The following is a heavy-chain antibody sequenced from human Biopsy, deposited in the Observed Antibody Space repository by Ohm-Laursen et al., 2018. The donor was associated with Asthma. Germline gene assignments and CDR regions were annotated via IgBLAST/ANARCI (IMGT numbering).Heavy chain of an antibody. CDR2: IHYSGST. D-gene: IGHD2-15*01. CDR3: AGFCSGGNWPDH. CDR1: GVSIRSYY. J-gene: IGHJ4*02. V-gene: IGHV4-59*01. Sequence: SETLSLTCAVSGVSIRSYYWTWIRQPPGKGLEWIGNIHYSGSTYSNPSLKSRVTISVDTSKKQISLRLSSVIAADTAVYYCAGFCSGGNWPDHWGQGTLVTVSS.